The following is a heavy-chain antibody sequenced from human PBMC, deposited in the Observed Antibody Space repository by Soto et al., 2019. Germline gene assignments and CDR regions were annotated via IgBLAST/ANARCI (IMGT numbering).Heavy chain of an antibody. J-gene: IGHJ5*02. CDR3: ARDSNYGDYNWFDP. D-gene: IGHD4-17*01. CDR2: IWYDGSNK. CDR1: GFTFSSYG. Sequence: QVQLVESGEGVVQPGRSLRLSCAASGFTFSSYGMHWVREAPGKGLEWVAVIWYDGSNKYYADSVKGRFTISRDNSKNTLYLQMNSLRAEDTAVYYCARDSNYGDYNWFDPWGQGTLVTVSS. V-gene: IGHV3-33*01.